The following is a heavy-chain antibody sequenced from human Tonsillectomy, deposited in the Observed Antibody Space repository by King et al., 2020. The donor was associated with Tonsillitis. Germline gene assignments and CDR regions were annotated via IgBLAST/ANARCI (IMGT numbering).Heavy chain of an antibody. J-gene: IGHJ2*01. Sequence: VQLQQWGAGRLKPSETLSLTCAVYGGSFSGYYWSWLRQPPGKGLEWIGEINHSGSTIYNPSLKSRVTISVDTSKNQFSLKLSSVTAADTAVYSCARVKPFSTRWYFDLWGRGTLVTVSS. CDR3: ARVKPFSTRWYFDL. CDR2: INHSGST. V-gene: IGHV4-34*01. CDR1: GGSFSGYY. D-gene: IGHD2/OR15-2a*01.